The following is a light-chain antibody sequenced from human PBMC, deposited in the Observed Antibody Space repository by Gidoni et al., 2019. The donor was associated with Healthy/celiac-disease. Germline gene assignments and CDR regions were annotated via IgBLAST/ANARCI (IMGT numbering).Light chain of an antibody. Sequence: DIQMTQSPSSVSASVGDRVTRTCRASPGISSWVAWYQQKPGKAPKLLIYAASSLQSGVPSRFSGSGSGTDFTLTISSLQPEDFATYYCQQANSFTFXPXTKVDIK. CDR1: PGISSW. CDR3: QQANSFT. CDR2: AAS. V-gene: IGKV1-12*02. J-gene: IGKJ3*01.